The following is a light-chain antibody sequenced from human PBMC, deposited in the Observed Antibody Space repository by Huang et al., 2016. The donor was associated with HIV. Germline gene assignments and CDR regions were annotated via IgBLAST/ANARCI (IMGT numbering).Light chain of an antibody. V-gene: IGKV1-39*01. J-gene: IGKJ3*01. CDR3: QQSYTTPPD. CDR1: QSISTY. Sequence: DIQMTPSPSSLSASVGDRVSITFRAIQSISTYLNWYQQKPGKSPKLLIYAASTLQSGVPSRFSGSGSGTEFILTISSLQPEDFATYYCQQSYTTPPDFGPGTKVDMK. CDR2: AAS.